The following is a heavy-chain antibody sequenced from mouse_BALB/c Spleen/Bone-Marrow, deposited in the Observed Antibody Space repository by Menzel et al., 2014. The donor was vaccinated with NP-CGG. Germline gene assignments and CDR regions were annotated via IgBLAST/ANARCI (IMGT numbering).Heavy chain of an antibody. D-gene: IGHD1-1*01. V-gene: IGHV4-1*02. CDR1: GIDFSRYW. J-gene: IGHJ2*01. CDR2: INPDSSTI. CDR3: AKLYYYCSFYS. Sequence: GIDFSRYWMSWVRQAPGKGLEWIGEINPDSSTINYTPSLKDKFIISRDNAKNTLYLQMSKVRSEDTALYYCAKLYYYCSFYSWGQGTTLTVSS.